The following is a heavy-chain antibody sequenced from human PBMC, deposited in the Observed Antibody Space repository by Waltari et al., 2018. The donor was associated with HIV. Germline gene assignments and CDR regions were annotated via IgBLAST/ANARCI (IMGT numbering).Heavy chain of an antibody. CDR3: ARGPHTSIFGVVKYFQP. J-gene: IGHJ1*01. V-gene: IGHV4-34*02. Sequence: QVQLQQWGTGLLMPSETLSLTCAVYGGSFTAYYWTWIRQSPGNGLEWSGEIDHSESTNYTPSLKNRVTISVDASKNQFSLKLTSVTAADTGLYYCARGPHTSIFGVVKYFQPWGQGTLVIVSS. D-gene: IGHD3-3*01. CDR2: IDHSEST. CDR1: GGSFTAYY.